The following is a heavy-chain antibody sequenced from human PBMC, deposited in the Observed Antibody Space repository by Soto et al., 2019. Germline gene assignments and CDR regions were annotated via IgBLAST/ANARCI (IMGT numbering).Heavy chain of an antibody. CDR2: IHHSGIT. J-gene: IGHJ4*02. Sequence: QVQLQESGPGLVKPSGPLSLTCTVSGASITDNNYWSWVRQPPGKGLEWIGEIHHSGITKYTPSLKSRVIVSMDKSNNRFFLSLSPVTAADTAVYYCARDYSRSFYSSGFLDYWGQGTLVTVSS. CDR3: ARDYSRSFYSSGFLDY. V-gene: IGHV4-4*02. D-gene: IGHD6-19*01. CDR1: GASITDNNY.